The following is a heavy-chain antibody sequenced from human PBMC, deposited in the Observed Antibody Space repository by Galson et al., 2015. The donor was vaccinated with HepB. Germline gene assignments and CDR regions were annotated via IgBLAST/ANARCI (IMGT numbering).Heavy chain of an antibody. V-gene: IGHV3-33*08. Sequence: SLRLSCAASGFTFRNYGMHWVRQAPGKGLEWVALIWYDGTNKYYADSVEGRFTISRDNSKNTLYLQMNSLRAEDTAVYYCVREFSGLYYFDYWGQGTLVTVSS. CDR3: VREFSGLYYFDY. CDR1: GFTFRNYG. D-gene: IGHD3-10*01. CDR2: IWYDGTNK. J-gene: IGHJ4*02.